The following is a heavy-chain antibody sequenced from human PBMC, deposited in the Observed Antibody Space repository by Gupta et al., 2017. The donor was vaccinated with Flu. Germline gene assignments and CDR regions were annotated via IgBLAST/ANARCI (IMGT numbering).Heavy chain of an antibody. CDR2: ISWNSGSI. CDR1: GFTFDDYA. D-gene: IGHD6-19*01. Sequence: EVQLVESGGGLVQPGRSLRLSCAASGFTFDDYAMHWVRQAPGKGLEWVSGISWNSGSIGYADSVKGRFTISRDNAKNSLYLQMNSLRAEDTALYYCAKDSGSGWYFGWFDPWGQGTLVTVSS. V-gene: IGHV3-9*01. J-gene: IGHJ5*02. CDR3: AKDSGSGWYFGWFDP.